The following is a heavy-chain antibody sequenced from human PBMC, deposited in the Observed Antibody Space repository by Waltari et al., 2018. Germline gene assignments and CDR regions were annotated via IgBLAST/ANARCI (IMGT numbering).Heavy chain of an antibody. CDR3: ARHWKKSGYRFDP. V-gene: IGHV4-39*01. D-gene: IGHD5-12*01. CDR2: VYYSGST. Sequence: QLQLQESGPGLVKPSETLSHTGTVPGGTISRRSYYWGWIRQSPGKGLEWIGSVYYSGSTYYNPTLKSRVTISGDTSKNQFSLKLSSVTAADTAVYYCARHWKKSGYRFDPWGQGTLVTVSS. J-gene: IGHJ5*02. CDR1: GGTISRRSYY.